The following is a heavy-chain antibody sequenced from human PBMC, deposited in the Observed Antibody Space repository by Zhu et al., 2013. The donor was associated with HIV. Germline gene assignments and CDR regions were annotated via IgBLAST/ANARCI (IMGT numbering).Heavy chain of an antibody. V-gene: IGHV1-8*01. J-gene: IGHJ6*02. CDR1: GSRFFNYD. Sequence: QGQLLQSGPQVTSDGASVTVSCQASGSRFFNYDVAWVRQAPGQGLEWMGWVNPKTGKQECSDKFRDRLLMTRDTSLLTTYMKLTNLTFEDTAIYYCARGQGGDVTWDGLDLWGRGT. CDR2: VNPKTGKQ. D-gene: IGHD1-26*01. CDR3: ARGQGGDVTWDGLDL.